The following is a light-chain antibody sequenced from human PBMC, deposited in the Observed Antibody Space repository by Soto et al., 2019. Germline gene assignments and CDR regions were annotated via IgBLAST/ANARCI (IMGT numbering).Light chain of an antibody. Sequence: DIQMTQSPSSLSASVGDRVTITCRASEFIISDLNWFQQKQGTAPKLLIYAAYSLQSGVPSHFSGSAAGTDFTLTISSLQPEDFATYYCQQSYSSPFTFGGGPRVEI. V-gene: IGKV1-39*01. CDR1: EFIISD. J-gene: IGKJ4*01. CDR3: QQSYSSPFT. CDR2: AAY.